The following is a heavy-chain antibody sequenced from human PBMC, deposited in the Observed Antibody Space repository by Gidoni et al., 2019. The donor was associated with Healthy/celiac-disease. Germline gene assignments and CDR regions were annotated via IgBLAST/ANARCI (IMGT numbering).Heavy chain of an antibody. CDR2: IYYSGST. Sequence: QVQLQESGPGLVKPSQTLSLTCTVSGGSISSGGYYWSWIRQHPGKGLEWIGYIYYSGSTYYNPSLKSRVTISVDTSKNQFSLKLSSVTAADTAVYYCARAGLGQLGAGFAPYYYYGMDVWGQGTTVTVSS. CDR3: ARAGLGQLGAGFAPYYYYGMDV. CDR1: GGSISSGGYY. J-gene: IGHJ6*02. V-gene: IGHV4-31*03. D-gene: IGHD3-16*01.